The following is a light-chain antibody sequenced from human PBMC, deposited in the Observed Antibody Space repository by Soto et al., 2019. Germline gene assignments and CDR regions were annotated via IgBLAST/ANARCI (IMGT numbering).Light chain of an antibody. V-gene: IGKV3-20*01. CDR3: QQYGSSPYT. J-gene: IGKJ2*01. CDR1: QSVNSSY. Sequence: EIGLTQSQGTLSLSPGERATLACRASQSVNSSYLAWYQQNPGQAPRLLIYGASNRATGIPDRFSGSGSGTDFTLTISRLEPEDFAIYYCQQYGSSPYTFGQGTKLEIK. CDR2: GAS.